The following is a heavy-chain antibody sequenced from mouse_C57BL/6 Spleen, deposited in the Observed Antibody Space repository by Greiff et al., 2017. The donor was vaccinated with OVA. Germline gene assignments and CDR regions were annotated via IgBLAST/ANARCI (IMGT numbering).Heavy chain of an antibody. CDR3: ARDLTTVVATDY. J-gene: IGHJ2*01. D-gene: IGHD1-1*01. Sequence: VQLQQSGAELVQPGASVKMSCKASGYTFTSYWITWVKQRPGQGLEWIGDIYPGSGSTNYNEKFKSKATLTVDTSSSTAYMQLSSLTSEDSAVYYGARDLTTVVATDYWGQGTTLTDSS. CDR1: GYTFTSYW. V-gene: IGHV1-55*01. CDR2: IYPGSGST.